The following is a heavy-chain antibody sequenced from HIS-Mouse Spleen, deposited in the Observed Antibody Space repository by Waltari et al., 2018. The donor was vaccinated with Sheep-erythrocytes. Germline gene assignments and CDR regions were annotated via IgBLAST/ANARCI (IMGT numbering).Heavy chain of an antibody. D-gene: IGHD1-26*01. CDR1: GGRFSSYA. CDR3: AQTGATTPHFDY. J-gene: IGHJ4*02. V-gene: IGHV1-69*04. CDR2: IIPILGIA. Sequence: QVQLVQSGAEVKKPGSSVKVYCKASGGRFSSYAISWVRQAPGQGLWWMGRIIPILGIANYAQKFQGRVTITADKSTSTAYMELSSLRSEDTAVYYCAQTGATTPHFDYWGQGTLVTVSS.